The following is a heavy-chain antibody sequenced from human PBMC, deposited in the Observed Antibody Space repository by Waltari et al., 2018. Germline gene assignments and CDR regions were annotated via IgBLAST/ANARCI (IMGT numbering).Heavy chain of an antibody. CDR1: GQSLSEST. CDR3: ALDREYEGWFDP. D-gene: IGHD6-6*01. CDR2: YDPEDGET. V-gene: IGHV1-24*01. Sequence: QLQLVQSGAEVRNPGASVKVSCNVSGQSLSESTIHWVRQAPGKGPEWMGGYDPEDGETTYAQKFKGRLSMTEDTDTAYMELTSLQSDDTAVYYCALDREYEGWFDPWGQGTLVTVSS. J-gene: IGHJ5*02.